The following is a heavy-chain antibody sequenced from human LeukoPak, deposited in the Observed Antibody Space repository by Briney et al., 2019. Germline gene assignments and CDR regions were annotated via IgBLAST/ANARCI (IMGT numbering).Heavy chain of an antibody. V-gene: IGHV3-30-3*01. CDR1: GFTFSSYA. D-gene: IGHD4-11*01. J-gene: IGHJ4*02. CDR2: ISYDGSNK. Sequence: GSLRLSCAASGFTFSSYAMHWVRQAPGKGLEWAAVISYDGSNKYYADSVKGRFTISRGNSKNTLYLQMNSLRAEDTAVYYCARFGTVTTSIFDYWGQGTLVTVSS. CDR3: ARFGTVTTSIFDY.